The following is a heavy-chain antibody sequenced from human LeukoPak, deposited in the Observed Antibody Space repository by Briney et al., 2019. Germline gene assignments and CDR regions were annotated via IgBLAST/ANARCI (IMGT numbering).Heavy chain of an antibody. CDR3: ATASRGESCTHFDL. V-gene: IGHV1-24*01. D-gene: IGHD3-10*01. J-gene: IGHJ2*01. CDR1: GYTLTELS. CDR2: FDPEDGET. Sequence: ASVKVSCKVSGYTLTELSMHWVRQAPGKGLEWMGGFDPEDGETIYAQKFQGRVTMTEDTSTDTAYMELSSLRSEDTAVYYCATASRGESCTHFDLWGRGTLVTVSS.